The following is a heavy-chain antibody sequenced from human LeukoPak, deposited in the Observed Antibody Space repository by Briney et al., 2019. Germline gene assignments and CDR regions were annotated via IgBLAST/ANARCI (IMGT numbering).Heavy chain of an antibody. Sequence: GGSLRLSCAASGFTLSTYWMHWVRQAPGKGLVWVSRINPDGSTTTYADSVEGRFAISRDDAKNTLYLQMNNLRAEDTAVYYCVRGGPSTWSWGQGTLVTVSS. CDR1: GFTLSTYW. CDR2: INPDGSTT. V-gene: IGHV3-74*01. D-gene: IGHD2-15*01. CDR3: VRGGPSTWS. J-gene: IGHJ5*02.